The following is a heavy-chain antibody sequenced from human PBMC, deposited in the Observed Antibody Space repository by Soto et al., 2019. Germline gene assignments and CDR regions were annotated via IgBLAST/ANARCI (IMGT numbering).Heavy chain of an antibody. Sequence: QVQLVQSGAEVNKPGSSVKVSCTASGGTFSSYAISWVRQAPGQGLEWMGGIIPIFGTANYAQKFQGRVTITADESTSTAYMELSSLRSEDTAVYYCARAVVWGGDYCSTSYYGMDVCGQGTTVTVSS. V-gene: IGHV1-69*01. CDR1: GGTFSSYA. D-gene: IGHD4-17*01. J-gene: IGHJ6*02. CDR3: ARAVVWGGDYCSTSYYGMDV. CDR2: IIPIFGTA.